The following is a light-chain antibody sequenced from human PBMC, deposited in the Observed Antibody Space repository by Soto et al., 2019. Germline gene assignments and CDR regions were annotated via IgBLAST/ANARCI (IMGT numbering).Light chain of an antibody. CDR1: SSDIGAYNY. CDR3: SSYPVSSAPVI. CDR2: DVT. Sequence: QSVLTQPASVSGSPGQSITISCSGTSSDIGAYNYVSWYQQHPDKAPKLIIFDVTNRPSGVSGRFSGSKSANTASLTISGLQFEDEADYYCSSYPVSSAPVIFGGGTQLTVL. J-gene: IGLJ2*01. V-gene: IGLV2-14*03.